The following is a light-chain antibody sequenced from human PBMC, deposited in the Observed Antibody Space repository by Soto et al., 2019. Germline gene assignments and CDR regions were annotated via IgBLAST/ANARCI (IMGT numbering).Light chain of an antibody. CDR1: QTISSY. V-gene: IGKV1-39*01. CDR3: QQSYSTPYT. Sequence: DIQMTQSPSSLSASVGDRVTITCRASQTISSYLNWYQQKPGKTPKLLIYAASSLQTGVPSRFSGSGSGTDFTLTISSLQAEDFATFYCQQSYSTPYTFGQGTKLEIK. CDR2: AAS. J-gene: IGKJ2*01.